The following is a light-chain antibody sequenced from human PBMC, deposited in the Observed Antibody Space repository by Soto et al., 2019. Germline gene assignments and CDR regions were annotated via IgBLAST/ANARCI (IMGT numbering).Light chain of an antibody. CDR1: QSVTSSS. Sequence: IVLTQSPCTLSLTPGERATLFCRASQSVTSSSIAWHQQKPGQAPRLLIYGASSRATGIPDRFSASGSGTDFTLTISRLESEDSAVYYFQHYGSPPGLTFAGGTKVDI. V-gene: IGKV3-20*01. CDR2: GAS. CDR3: QHYGSPPGLT. J-gene: IGKJ4*01.